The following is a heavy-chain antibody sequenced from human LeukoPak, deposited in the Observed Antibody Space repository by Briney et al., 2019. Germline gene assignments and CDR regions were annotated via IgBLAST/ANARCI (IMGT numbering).Heavy chain of an antibody. CDR2: IDIPGNT. CDR1: GFTLSNYD. V-gene: IGHV3-13*01. J-gene: IGHJ5*02. CDR3: ARAVAGTHWFDP. D-gene: IGHD6-19*01. Sequence: PGGSLRLSCAASGFTLSNYDMHWVRQPTGTGLEWVSGIDIPGNTYYPDSVRGRFTMSRDGAKNSLYLQMNSLRAGDTAVYYCARAVAGTHWFDPWGQGTLVTVSS.